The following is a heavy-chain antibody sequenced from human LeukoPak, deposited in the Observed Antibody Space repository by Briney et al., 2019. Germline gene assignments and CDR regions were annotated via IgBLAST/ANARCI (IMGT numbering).Heavy chain of an antibody. CDR1: GGSFSGSY. V-gene: IGHV4-34*01. D-gene: IGHD6-13*01. CDR3: ARVLSSSEGYFDY. J-gene: IGHJ4*02. Sequence: PSETLSLTCAVYGGSFSGSYWSWICQPPGKRLEWIGEINHSGSTNYNPSLKSRVTVSVDTSKNQFSLNLHSVTAADTAVYYCARVLSSSEGYFDYWGQGTLVTVSS. CDR2: INHSGST.